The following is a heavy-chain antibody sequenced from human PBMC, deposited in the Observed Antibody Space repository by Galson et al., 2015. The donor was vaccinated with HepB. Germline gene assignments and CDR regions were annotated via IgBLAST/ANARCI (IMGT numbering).Heavy chain of an antibody. V-gene: IGHV3-30-3*01. J-gene: IGHJ4*02. CDR2: ISYDGSNK. D-gene: IGHD2-21*01. Sequence: SLRLSCAASGFTFSSYAMHWVRQAPGKGLEWVAVISYDGSNKYYADSVKGRFTISRDNSKNTLYLQMNSLRAGDTAVYYCARAPGRLWGDPPVYWGQGTLVTVSS. CDR1: GFTFSSYA. CDR3: ARAPGRLWGDPPVY.